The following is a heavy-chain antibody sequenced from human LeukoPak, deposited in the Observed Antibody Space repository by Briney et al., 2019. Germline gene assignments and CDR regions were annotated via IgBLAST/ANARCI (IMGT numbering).Heavy chain of an antibody. CDR3: AKGRLTVATDFDY. D-gene: IGHD5-12*01. V-gene: IGHV3-23*01. Sequence: GGSLRLSCAASGFTFSSYALSWVRQAPGKGLEWVSTISGSGGTTYYADSVKGPFTISRDNSKNTLYLQMNSLRAEDTAIYYCAKGRLTVATDFDYWGQGTLVTVSS. CDR1: GFTFSSYA. J-gene: IGHJ4*02. CDR2: ISGSGGTT.